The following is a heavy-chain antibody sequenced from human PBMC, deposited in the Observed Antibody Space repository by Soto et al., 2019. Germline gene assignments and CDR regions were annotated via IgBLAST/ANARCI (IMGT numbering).Heavy chain of an antibody. V-gene: IGHV4-34*01. Sequence: SETLSLTCAVYGGSFSGYYWSWIRQPPGKGLEWIGEINHSGSTNYNPSLKSRVTISVDTSKNQFSQKLSSVTAADTAVYYCARDTMVRGVIITYYYYGMDVWGQGTTVTVSS. D-gene: IGHD3-10*01. CDR3: ARDTMVRGVIITYYYYGMDV. CDR1: GGSFSGYY. J-gene: IGHJ6*02. CDR2: INHSGST.